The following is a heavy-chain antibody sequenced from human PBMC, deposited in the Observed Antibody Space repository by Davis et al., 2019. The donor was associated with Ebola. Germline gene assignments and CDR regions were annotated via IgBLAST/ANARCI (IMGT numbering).Heavy chain of an antibody. V-gene: IGHV3-7*03. J-gene: IGHJ3*02. CDR3: ARVRGGYCSGTSCYGAFDI. CDR2: IKQDGSEK. CDR1: GFTFSSYW. Sequence: GESLKISCAASGFTFSSYWMSWVRQAPGKGLEWVANIKQDGSEKYYVDSVKGRFTISRDNAKNSLYLQLNSLRAEDTAVYYCARVRGGYCSGTSCYGAFDIWGQGTMVTVSS. D-gene: IGHD2-2*01.